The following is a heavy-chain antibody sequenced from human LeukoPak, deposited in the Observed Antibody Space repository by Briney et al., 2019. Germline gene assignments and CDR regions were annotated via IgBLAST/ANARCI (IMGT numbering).Heavy chain of an antibody. CDR1: GGSISSGDYY. J-gene: IGHJ4*02. V-gene: IGHV4-30-4*08. CDR2: IYYSGST. Sequence: SQTLSLTCTVSGGSISSGDYYWSWIRQPPGKGLEWIGYIYYSGSTYYNPSLKSRVTISVDTSKNQFSLKLSSVTAADTAVYYCARGGGTAAAGTFRYWGQGTLVTVSS. D-gene: IGHD6-13*01. CDR3: ARGGGTAAAGTFRY.